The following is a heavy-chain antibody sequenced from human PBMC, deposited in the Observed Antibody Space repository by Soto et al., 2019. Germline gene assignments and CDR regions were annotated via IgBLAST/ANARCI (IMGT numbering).Heavy chain of an antibody. J-gene: IGHJ4*02. Sequence: EVQLVESGGGLVQHGGSLRLSCAASGFTVSSNYMSWVRQAPGKGLEWVSVIYGDRTTYYANSVKGKFTISRDNSKNTLYLQMNSLRAEDTAVYYCAWGSGSYLDYFDYWGQGTLVAVSS. CDR3: AWGSGSYLDYFDY. D-gene: IGHD3-10*01. CDR1: GFTVSSNY. CDR2: IYGDRTT. V-gene: IGHV3-66*01.